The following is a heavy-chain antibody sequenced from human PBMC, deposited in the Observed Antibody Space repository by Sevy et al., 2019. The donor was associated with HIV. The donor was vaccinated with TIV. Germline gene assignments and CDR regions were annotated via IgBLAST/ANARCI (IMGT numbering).Heavy chain of an antibody. CDR2: IQYNGRNQ. CDR3: ARFVGYCSGGRCSIIDF. CDR1: GFSLSDHA. Sequence: GGSLRLSCAASGFSLSDHAVSRVRQTPGKGLEWLAVIQYNGRNQYYADSVKGRFTISKDDSKNTLYLQLNSLRAEDTAVYYCARFVGYCSGGRCSIIDFWGQGTLVTVSS. J-gene: IGHJ4*02. V-gene: IGHV3-30*04. D-gene: IGHD2-15*01.